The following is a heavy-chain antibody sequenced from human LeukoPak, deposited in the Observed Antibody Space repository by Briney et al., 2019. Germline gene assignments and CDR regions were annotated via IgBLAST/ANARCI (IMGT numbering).Heavy chain of an antibody. CDR2: ISYDGSNK. Sequence: GRSLRLSCAASGFTFSSYGMHWVRQAPGKGLEWVAVISYDGSNKYYADSVKGRFTISRDNSKNTLYLQMNSLRAEDTAVYYCARVPNLSSGWLRLAVAFDYWGQGTLVTVSS. V-gene: IGHV3-30*03. CDR1: GFTFSSYG. CDR3: ARVPNLSSGWLRLAVAFDY. J-gene: IGHJ4*02. D-gene: IGHD6-19*01.